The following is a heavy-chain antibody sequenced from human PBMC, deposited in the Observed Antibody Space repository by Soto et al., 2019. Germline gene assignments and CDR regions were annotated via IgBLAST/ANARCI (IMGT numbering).Heavy chain of an antibody. V-gene: IGHV4-39*01. CDR2: IYYSGST. CDR3: ARGSYSSGWYPY. J-gene: IGHJ4*02. CDR1: GGSISSSSYY. Sequence: PSETLSLTCPVSGGSISSSSYYWGWIRQPPGKGLEWIGSIYYSGSTYYNPSLKSRVTISVDTSKNQFSLKLRSEDTAVYYCARGSYSSGWYPYWGQGTLVTVPQ. D-gene: IGHD6-19*01.